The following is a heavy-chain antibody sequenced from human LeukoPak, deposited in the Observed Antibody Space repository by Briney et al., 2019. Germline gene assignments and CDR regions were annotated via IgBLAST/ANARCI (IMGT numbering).Heavy chain of an antibody. Sequence: GGSLRLSCAASEFTFSNYGMHWVRQAPGKGLEWVAFIRYDGSNKYYADSVKGRFTISRDNSKNTLYLQMNSLRAEDTAVYYCAKVGGYYYDSSGYALWGQGTMVTVSS. J-gene: IGHJ3*01. CDR1: EFTFSNYG. CDR2: IRYDGSNK. D-gene: IGHD3-22*01. V-gene: IGHV3-30*02. CDR3: AKVGGYYYDSSGYAL.